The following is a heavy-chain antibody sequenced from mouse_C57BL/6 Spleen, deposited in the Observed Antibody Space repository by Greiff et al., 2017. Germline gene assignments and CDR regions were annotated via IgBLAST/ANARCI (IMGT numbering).Heavy chain of an antibody. Sequence: VQLQQSGPELVKPGASVTIPCKASGYTFTDYNMDWVKQSHGKSLEWIGDINPNNGGTIYNQKFKGKATLTVDKSSSTAYRELRSLTSEDTAVYYCARRRGAGGLYYVDYWGQGTTLTVSS. CDR1: GYTFTDYN. J-gene: IGHJ2*01. V-gene: IGHV1-18*01. CDR2: INPNNGGT. CDR3: ARRRGAGGLYYVDY. D-gene: IGHD3-3*01.